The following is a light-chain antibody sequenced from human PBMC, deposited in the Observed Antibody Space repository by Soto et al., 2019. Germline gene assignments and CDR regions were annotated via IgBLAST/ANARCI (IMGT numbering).Light chain of an antibody. V-gene: IGKV1-39*01. Sequence: DIQMTQSPSSLSASVGDRITITCRASQSIASYLNWYQQTPGKAPKLLIYAASSLQSGVPSRFSGSGSGTDFTLTIRSLQPEDFATYYCQQSYSTLALTFGGGTKVEIK. CDR3: QQSYSTLALT. CDR1: QSIASY. J-gene: IGKJ4*01. CDR2: AAS.